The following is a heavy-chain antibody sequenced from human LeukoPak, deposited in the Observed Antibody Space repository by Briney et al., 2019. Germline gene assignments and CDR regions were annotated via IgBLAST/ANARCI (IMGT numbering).Heavy chain of an antibody. CDR2: IYTSGST. CDR1: GGSISSYY. Sequence: SETLSLTCTVSGGSISSYYWSWIRQPAGKGLEWIGRIYTSGSTNYNPSLKSRVTMSVDTSKNQFSPKLSSVTAADTAVYYCARQGPLGELSLFDYWGQGTLVTVSS. CDR3: ARQGPLGELSLFDY. D-gene: IGHD3-16*02. V-gene: IGHV4-4*07. J-gene: IGHJ4*02.